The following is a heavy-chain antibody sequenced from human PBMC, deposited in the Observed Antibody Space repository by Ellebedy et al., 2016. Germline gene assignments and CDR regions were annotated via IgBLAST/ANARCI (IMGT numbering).Heavy chain of an antibody. D-gene: IGHD2-2*02. CDR1: GFTFSSYA. V-gene: IGHV3-23*01. Sequence: GESLKISXAASGFTFSSYAMSWVRQAPGKGLEWVSAISGSGGSTYYADSVKGRFTISRDNSKNTLYLQMNSLRAEDTAVYYWAKGGYCSSTSCYMDLWGRGTLVTVSS. CDR2: ISGSGGST. J-gene: IGHJ2*01. CDR3: AKGGYCSSTSCYMDL.